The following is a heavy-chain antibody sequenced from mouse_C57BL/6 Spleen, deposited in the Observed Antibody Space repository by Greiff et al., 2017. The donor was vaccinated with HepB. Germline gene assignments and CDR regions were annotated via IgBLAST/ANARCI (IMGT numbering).Heavy chain of an antibody. J-gene: IGHJ1*03. CDR2: IDPEDGDT. V-gene: IGHV14-1*01. CDR3: TRGYGSSYGWYFDV. CDR1: GFNIKDYY. Sequence: VQLQQSGAELVRPGASVKLSCTASGFNIKDYYMHWVKQSPEQGLEWIGRIDPEDGDTEYAPKFQGKATMTADTSSNTAYLQLSSLTSEDTAVYYCTRGYGSSYGWYFDVWGTGTTVTVSS. D-gene: IGHD1-1*01.